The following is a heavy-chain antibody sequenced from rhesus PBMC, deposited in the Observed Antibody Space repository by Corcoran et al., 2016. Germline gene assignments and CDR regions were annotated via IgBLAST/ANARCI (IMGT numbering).Heavy chain of an antibody. CDR2: ITYSGST. Sequence: QVQLQESGPGLVKPSETLSLTCAVSGGSISSGYYYWSWIRQPPWKGLEWIGYITYSGSTSCNTSLKSRGTISRDTSKNQFSLKLCSVTAADTAVYYCAIHVDTATVHWGQGVLVTVSS. CDR3: AIHVDTATVH. V-gene: IGHV4-122*02. J-gene: IGHJ4*01. D-gene: IGHD5-12*01. CDR1: GGSISSGYYY.